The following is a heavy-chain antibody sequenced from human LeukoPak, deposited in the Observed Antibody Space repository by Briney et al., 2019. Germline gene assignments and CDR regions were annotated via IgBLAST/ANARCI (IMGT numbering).Heavy chain of an antibody. CDR3: ARDSARIMGSIDFEY. Sequence: GGSLRLSCAASGFTFSSYWMHWVRQAPGKGLVWVSRINSDGSSTSYADSVKGRFTISRDNAKNTLYLQMNSLRAEDTAMYYCARDSARIMGSIDFEYWGQGTLVTVSS. CDR2: INSDGSST. D-gene: IGHD1-26*01. V-gene: IGHV3-74*01. CDR1: GFTFSSYW. J-gene: IGHJ4*02.